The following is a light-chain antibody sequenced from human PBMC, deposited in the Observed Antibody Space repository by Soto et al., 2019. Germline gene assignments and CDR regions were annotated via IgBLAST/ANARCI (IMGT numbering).Light chain of an antibody. CDR2: DVT. CDR3: CSYACRYTPYV. V-gene: IGLV2-14*01. J-gene: IGLJ1*01. Sequence: QSALTQPASVSGSPGQSITISCTGTSSDVGGYNSVSWYRQDPGKAPKLMIYDVTNRPSGVSNRFSGSKSGNTASLTISGLEAEDEADYYCCSYACRYTPYVFGTETKVTV. CDR1: SSDVGGYNS.